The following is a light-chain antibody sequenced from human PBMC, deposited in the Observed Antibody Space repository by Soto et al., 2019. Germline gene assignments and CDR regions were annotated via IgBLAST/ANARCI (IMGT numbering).Light chain of an antibody. Sequence: EIVVTQSPGTLSLSPGERATLSCRASQSVSSSYLDWYQQNHGQAPRLLIYATSSRATGIPDRCSGSGSGTYFTRTICILAPEDFAVYYCHEYGSSPWTFGQGTKV. CDR3: HEYGSSPWT. J-gene: IGKJ1*01. CDR1: QSVSSSY. CDR2: ATS. V-gene: IGKV3-20*01.